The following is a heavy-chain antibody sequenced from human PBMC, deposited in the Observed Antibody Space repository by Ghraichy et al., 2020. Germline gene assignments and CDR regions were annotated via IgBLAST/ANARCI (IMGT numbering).Heavy chain of an antibody. J-gene: IGHJ6*02. CDR3: ARASKVVRFFYYDGMDV. D-gene: IGHD4-23*01. CDR2: ITGSSRTK. CDR1: GFTFNAYS. Sequence: GALNISCVGSGFTFNAYSMNWVRQSPGKGLEWVSYITGSSRTKSYADSVKGRFTISRDNAHNSLYLQMDSLRDEDTAVYYCARASKVVRFFYYDGMDVWGQGTTVTVSS. V-gene: IGHV3-48*02.